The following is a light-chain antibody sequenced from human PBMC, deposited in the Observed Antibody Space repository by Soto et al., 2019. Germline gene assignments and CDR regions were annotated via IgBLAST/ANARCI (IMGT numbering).Light chain of an antibody. CDR1: QGITNH. J-gene: IGKJ4*01. CDR2: AAS. V-gene: IGKV3-15*01. CDR3: QQYNNWPLT. Sequence: EIVMTQSPATLSVSPGETVTLSCRASQGITNHLAWYHQKPGQSPKLLLYAASTRATGILARFSGSGSGVEFTLTIDSLQSEDIGLYFCQQYNNWPLTFGGGTRV.